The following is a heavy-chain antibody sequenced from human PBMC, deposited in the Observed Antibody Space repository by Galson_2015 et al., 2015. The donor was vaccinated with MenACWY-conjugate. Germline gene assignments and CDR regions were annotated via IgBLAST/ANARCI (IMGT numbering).Heavy chain of an antibody. D-gene: IGHD5-12*01. J-gene: IGHJ4*02. CDR3: ARSTLGWLRNPLY. CDR2: ITGSGGTT. V-gene: IGHV3-23*01. CDR1: GFTFTTYA. Sequence: SLRLSCAASGFTFTTYAMSWVRQAPGKGLEWVSAITGSGGTTYYADSVKGRFTISRDNSKNTLNLQMNSLRAEVTALYYCARSTLGWLRNPLYWGQGTLVTVSS.